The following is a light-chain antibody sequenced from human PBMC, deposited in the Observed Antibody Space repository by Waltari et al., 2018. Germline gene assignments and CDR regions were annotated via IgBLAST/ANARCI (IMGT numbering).Light chain of an antibody. V-gene: IGKV3-20*01. CDR2: GAS. J-gene: IGKJ1*01. CDR3: QHYVRLPVS. Sequence: EIVLTQSPGTLSLSPGERATLSCRASQSVSRSLAWYQQKPGQAPRLLLYGASSRATGVADRFSGSGSGTDFSLTISRLEPEDFAVYYCQHYVRLPVSFGQGTKVEIK. CDR1: QSVSRS.